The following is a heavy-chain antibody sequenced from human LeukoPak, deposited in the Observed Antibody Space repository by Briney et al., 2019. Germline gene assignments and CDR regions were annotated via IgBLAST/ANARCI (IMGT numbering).Heavy chain of an antibody. CDR3: ARGFTSWPQGPYHFDY. D-gene: IGHD2-2*01. J-gene: IGHJ4*02. Sequence: GGSLRLSCAVSGFTFSDYAMHWVRQAPGKGLEWVASIESNGHEKYSSDSLKGRFTISRDNSKNTLYLQMNTLRPEDTAVFYCARGFTSWPQGPYHFDYWGQGILITVSS. CDR1: GFTFSDYA. CDR2: IESNGHEK. V-gene: IGHV3-30*02.